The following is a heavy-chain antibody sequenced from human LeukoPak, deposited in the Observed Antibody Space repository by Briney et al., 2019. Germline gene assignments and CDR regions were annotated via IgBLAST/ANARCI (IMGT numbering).Heavy chain of an antibody. CDR3: ARDKSMPNLDAFDI. J-gene: IGHJ3*02. Sequence: GSLRLSCPASGFIFRRYWMTWVRQAPGQGLEWVANIKQDGSEKNYMDPVRGRFTISRDDARNSLYLQMDSLRVEDTAVYYCARDKSMPNLDAFDIWGQGTMVTVSS. D-gene: IGHD1-14*01. CDR2: IKQDGSEK. V-gene: IGHV3-7*05. CDR1: GFIFRRYW.